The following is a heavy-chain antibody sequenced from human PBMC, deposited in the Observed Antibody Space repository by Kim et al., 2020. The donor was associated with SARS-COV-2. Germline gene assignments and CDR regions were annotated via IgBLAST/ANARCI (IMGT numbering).Heavy chain of an antibody. D-gene: IGHD2-15*01. CDR3: AGYKGYCSGGSCYGTFDY. V-gene: IGHV4-39*01. CDR1: GGSISSSSYY. Sequence: SETLSLTCTVSGGSISSSSYYWGWIRQPPGKGLEWIGSIYYSGSTYYNPSLKSRVTISVDTSKNQFSLKLSSVAAADTAVYYCAGYKGYCSGGSCYGTFDYWGQGTLVTVSS. J-gene: IGHJ4*02. CDR2: IYYSGST.